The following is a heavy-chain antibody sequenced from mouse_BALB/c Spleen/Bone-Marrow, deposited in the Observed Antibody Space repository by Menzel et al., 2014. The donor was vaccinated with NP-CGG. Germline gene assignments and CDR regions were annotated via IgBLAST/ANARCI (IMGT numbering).Heavy chain of an antibody. CDR3: AREGSTMITTPFAY. CDR2: IWAGGST. Sequence: VKLVESGPGLVAPSQSLSITCTVSGFSLTSYGVHWVRQPPGKGLEWLGVIWAGGSTNYNSALMSRLSISKDNSESQVFLKMNSLQTDDTAVYYCAREGSTMITTPFAYWGQGTLVTVSA. V-gene: IGHV2-9*02. D-gene: IGHD2-4*01. J-gene: IGHJ3*01. CDR1: GFSLTSYG.